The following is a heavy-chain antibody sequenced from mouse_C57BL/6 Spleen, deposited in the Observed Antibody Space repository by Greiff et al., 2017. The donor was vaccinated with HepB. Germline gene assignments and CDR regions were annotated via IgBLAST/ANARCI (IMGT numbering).Heavy chain of an antibody. CDR3: ARNLGNYAWFTY. Sequence: VQLQQPGAELVKPGASVKLSCKASGYTFTSYWMHWVKQRPGQGLEWIGMIHPTSGSTNYNEKFKSKAKLTVDKSSSTAYMKVGSLTSEGNAVYYSARNLGNYAWFTYWGKGTLVTVS. V-gene: IGHV1-64*01. J-gene: IGHJ3*01. CDR1: GYTFTSYW. D-gene: IGHD2-1*01. CDR2: IHPTSGST.